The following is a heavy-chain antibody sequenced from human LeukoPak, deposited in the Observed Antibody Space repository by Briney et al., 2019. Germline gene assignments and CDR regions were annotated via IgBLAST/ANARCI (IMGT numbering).Heavy chain of an antibody. D-gene: IGHD6-13*01. CDR2: ISSSGSTI. CDR1: GFTISSYE. V-gene: IGHV3-48*03. J-gene: IGHJ4*02. Sequence: PGGSLRLSCAASGFTISSYEMNWVRQAPGKGLERVSYISSSGSTIYYADSVKGRFTISRDNAKNSLYLQMNSLRAEDTAVYYCAISSSWFPRDYWGQGTLVTVSS. CDR3: AISSSWFPRDY.